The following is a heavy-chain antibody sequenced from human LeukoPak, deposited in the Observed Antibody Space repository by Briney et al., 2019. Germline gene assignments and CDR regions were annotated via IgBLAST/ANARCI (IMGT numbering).Heavy chain of an antibody. CDR2: ISSSGSTI. J-gene: IGHJ6*03. Sequence: GGSLRLSCAASGFTFSSYEMNWVRQAPGKGLEWVSYISSSGSTIYYADSVKGRFTISRDNAKNSLYLQMNSLRAEDTAVYYCARGVLEQWLVYYYYYMDVWGKGTTVTISS. CDR3: ARGVLEQWLVYYYYYMDV. CDR1: GFTFSSYE. V-gene: IGHV3-48*03. D-gene: IGHD6-19*01.